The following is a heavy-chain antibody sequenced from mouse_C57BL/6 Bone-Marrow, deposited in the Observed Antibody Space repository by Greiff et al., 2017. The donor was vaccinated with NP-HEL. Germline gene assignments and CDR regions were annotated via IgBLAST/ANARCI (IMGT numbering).Heavy chain of an antibody. CDR3: TEGNYGSSPYYFDY. CDR2: IRLKSDNYAT. CDR1: GFTFSNYW. V-gene: IGHV6-3*01. D-gene: IGHD1-1*01. J-gene: IGHJ2*01. Sequence: DVKLVESGGGLVQPGGSMKLSCVASGFTFSNYWMNWVRQSPEKGLEWVAQIRLKSDNYATHYAESVKGRFTISRDDSKSSVYLQMNNLRAEDTGIYYCTEGNYGSSPYYFDYWGQGTTLTVSS.